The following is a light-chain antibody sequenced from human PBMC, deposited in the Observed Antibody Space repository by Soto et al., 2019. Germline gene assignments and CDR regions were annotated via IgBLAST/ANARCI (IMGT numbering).Light chain of an antibody. CDR2: GAS. CDR3: QQYNNWPLT. J-gene: IGKJ4*01. Sequence: EIVMTQSPSTLSASPGERATLSCRASQSVSSNLAWYQQKPGQAPRLLIYGASNRDTGIPARFSGSGSGTEFTLTISSLQSEDFAVYYCQQYNNWPLTFGGGTKVEIK. CDR1: QSVSSN. V-gene: IGKV3-15*01.